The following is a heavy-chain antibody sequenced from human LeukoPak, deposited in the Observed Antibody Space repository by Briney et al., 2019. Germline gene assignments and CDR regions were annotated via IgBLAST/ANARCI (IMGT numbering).Heavy chain of an antibody. Sequence: GGSLRLSCAASGFTISNNYMSWVRQAPGKGLEWVSVIFSGGDTYYADSVKGRFTISRDNSKNTLYLQMNSRRAEDTAVYYCARGSSRTSSGCWGQGTLVTVSS. D-gene: IGHD6-6*01. V-gene: IGHV3-53*01. J-gene: IGHJ4*02. CDR2: IFSGGDT. CDR3: ARGSSRTSSGC. CDR1: GFTISNNY.